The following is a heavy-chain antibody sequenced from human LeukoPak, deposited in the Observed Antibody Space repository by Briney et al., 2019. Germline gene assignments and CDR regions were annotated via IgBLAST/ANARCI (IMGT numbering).Heavy chain of an antibody. Sequence: GGSLRLSCAASGFNLKTYSINWVRQAPGKGLEWISYITSDSALMYYADSVKGRFTISRDNAKNSVYLQMHSLRVEDTAVYYCARDLTSAYWTPGGYYYYMDVWGKGTTVTVSS. D-gene: IGHD3-16*01. CDR2: ITSDSALM. CDR1: GFNLKTYS. CDR3: ARDLTSAYWTPGGYYYYMDV. V-gene: IGHV3-48*01. J-gene: IGHJ6*03.